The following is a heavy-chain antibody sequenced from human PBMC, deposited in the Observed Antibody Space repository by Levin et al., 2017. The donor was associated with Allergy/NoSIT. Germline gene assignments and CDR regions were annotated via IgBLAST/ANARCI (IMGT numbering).Heavy chain of an antibody. D-gene: IGHD1-7*01. J-gene: IGHJ3*02. CDR3: AREPGIGWNYGLGSDAFDI. CDR2: IYHSGST. CDR1: GYSISSGYY. Sequence: SETLSLTCAVSGYSISSGYYWGWIRQPPGKGLEWIGSIYHSGSTYYNPSLKSRVTISVDTSKNQFSLKLSSVTAADTAVYYCAREPGIGWNYGLGSDAFDIWGQGTMVTVSS. V-gene: IGHV4-38-2*02.